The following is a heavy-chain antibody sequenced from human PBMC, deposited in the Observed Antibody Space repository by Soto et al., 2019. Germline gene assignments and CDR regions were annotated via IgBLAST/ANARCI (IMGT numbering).Heavy chain of an antibody. J-gene: IGHJ4*02. D-gene: IGHD1-26*01. CDR2: IYYSGST. CDR1: GGSISSGAYY. V-gene: IGHV4-30-4*01. Sequence: SETLSLTCTVSGGSISSGAYYWSWIRQPPGKGLEWIGYIYYSGSTYYNPSLKSRITISVDTSKNQFSLNLSSVTAADTAVYYCARELVSLGSYFDYWGQGTLVTVSS. CDR3: ARELVSLGSYFDY.